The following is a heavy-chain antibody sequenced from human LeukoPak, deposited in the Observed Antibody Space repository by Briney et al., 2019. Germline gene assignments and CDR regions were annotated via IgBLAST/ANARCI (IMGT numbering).Heavy chain of an antibody. CDR3: AREGNDILTGYYGPWEN. CDR2: INPNSGGT. D-gene: IGHD3-9*01. J-gene: IGHJ4*02. CDR1: GYTFTGYY. V-gene: IGHV1-2*06. Sequence: ASVKVSCKASGYTFTGYYMHWVRQAPGQGFEWMGRINPNSGGTNYAQKFQGRVTMTRDTSISTAYMELSRLRSDDTAVYYCAREGNDILTGYYGPWENWGQGTLVTVSS.